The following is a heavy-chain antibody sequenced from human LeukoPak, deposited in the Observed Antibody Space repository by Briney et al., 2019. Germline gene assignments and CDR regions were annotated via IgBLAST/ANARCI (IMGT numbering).Heavy chain of an antibody. Sequence: SETLSLTCTVSGGSISNYYWNWIRQPPGKGLEWIGYIYYTGSTNYNPSLKSRVTMSVDTSKNQFSLNLKSVTPEDTAVYYCARNLVPEQLVLNFWGQGTLVTVSS. J-gene: IGHJ4*02. CDR2: IYYTGST. D-gene: IGHD6-13*01. CDR1: GGSISNYY. CDR3: ARNLVPEQLVLNF. V-gene: IGHV4-59*01.